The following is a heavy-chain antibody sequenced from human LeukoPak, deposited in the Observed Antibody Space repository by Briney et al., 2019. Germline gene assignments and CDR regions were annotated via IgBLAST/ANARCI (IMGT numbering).Heavy chain of an antibody. CDR2: ISSDGSNE. CDR3: ARTMTTVTTGYYYGMDV. CDR1: GFSFSNYG. V-gene: IGHV3-30*03. Sequence: GGSLRLSCAASGFSFSNYGMHWVRQAPGKGLEWVAVISSDGSNEYCADSVKGRFTISRDNSKNTLYLQMDSLRAEDTAVYYCARTMTTVTTGYYYGMDVWGQGTTVTASS. J-gene: IGHJ6*02. D-gene: IGHD4-17*01.